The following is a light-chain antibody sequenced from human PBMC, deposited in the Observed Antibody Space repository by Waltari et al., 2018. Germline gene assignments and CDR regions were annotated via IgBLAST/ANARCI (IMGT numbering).Light chain of an antibody. J-gene: IGKJ4*01. CDR2: AAT. CDR1: QDISGY. V-gene: IGKV1-17*01. CDR3: LQQNSYPLT. Sequence: DIQMTQSPSSLSASVGDTVTVTCRASQDISGYLHWFQQKTGKPPRLLLYAATTLHSGVPSRFSGSGSGTEFTLTVSSLHPEYFATYYCLQQNSYPLTFGGGTKVEIK.